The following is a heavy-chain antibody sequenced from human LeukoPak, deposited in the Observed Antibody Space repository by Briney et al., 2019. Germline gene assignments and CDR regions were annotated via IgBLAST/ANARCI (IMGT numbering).Heavy chain of an antibody. V-gene: IGHV3-21*01. CDR1: GFTFSSYA. CDR2: ISSSSSYI. CDR3: ARDPYSSSSGSGDY. D-gene: IGHD6-13*01. Sequence: GGSLRLSCAASGFTFSSYAMSWGRQAPGKGLEWVSSISSSSSYIYYTDSVKGRFTISRDNARNTLFLQMNSLRAEDTAVYYCARDPYSSSSGSGDYWGQGTLVTVSS. J-gene: IGHJ4*02.